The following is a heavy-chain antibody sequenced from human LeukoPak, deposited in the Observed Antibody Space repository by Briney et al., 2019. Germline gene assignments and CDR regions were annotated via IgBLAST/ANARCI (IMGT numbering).Heavy chain of an antibody. CDR3: AKLPDKWFGDRSVY. CDR2: ISGSGGST. D-gene: IGHD3-10*01. V-gene: IGHV3-23*01. J-gene: IGHJ4*02. Sequence: GGSLRLSCAASGFTFSSYAMSWVRQAPGKGLEWVSAISGSGGSTYYADSVKGRFTISRDSSKNTLYLQMNSLRAEDTAVYYCAKLPDKWFGDRSVYWGQGTLVTVSS. CDR1: GFTFSSYA.